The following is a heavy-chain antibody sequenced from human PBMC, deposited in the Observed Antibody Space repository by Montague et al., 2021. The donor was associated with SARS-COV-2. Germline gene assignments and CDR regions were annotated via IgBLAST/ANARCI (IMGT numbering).Heavy chain of an antibody. CDR3: AKGLSAGSYYSLYFYY. V-gene: IGHV3-23*01. CDR1: GFTFSSYA. Sequence: SLRLSCAASGFTFSSYAMTWVRQAPGKGLEWVSVISGSGGSTYYADSVKGRFTISRDNSKNTLYLQMNSLRAEDTAVHYCAKGLSAGSYYSLYFYYWGQGTLVTVSS. J-gene: IGHJ4*02. CDR2: ISGSGGST. D-gene: IGHD3-10*01.